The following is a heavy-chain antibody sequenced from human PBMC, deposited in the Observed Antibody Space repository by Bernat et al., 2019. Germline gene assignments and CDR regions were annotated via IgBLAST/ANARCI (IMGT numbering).Heavy chain of an antibody. CDR2: ISSSSSYI. V-gene: IGHV3-21*01. D-gene: IGHD4-11*01. CDR3: ASDAITVTNDY. J-gene: IGHJ4*02. CDR1: GFTFSRYS. Sequence: EVQLVESGGGLVKPGGSRRLTCAASGFTFSRYSMNWVRQAQGKGLEWVPSISSSSSYIYYADSMKGRFTISRDSAMNSLYLKMNSMTAEDSAVYFCASDAITVTNDYWGQGTLVTVSS.